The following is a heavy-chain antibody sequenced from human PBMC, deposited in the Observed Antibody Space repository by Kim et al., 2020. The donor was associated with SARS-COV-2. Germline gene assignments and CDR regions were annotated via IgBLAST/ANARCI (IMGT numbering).Heavy chain of an antibody. Sequence: GGSLRLSCAASGFTISSYEMKSVRQAPGKGLEWVAYISSSGSTIYYADSVKGRFTISRDNAKNSLYLLMNSLRAEDTAVYYCASDRGVANYYYGMDVWGQGNTVSVSS. J-gene: IGHJ6*02. CDR3: ASDRGVANYYYGMDV. CDR2: ISSSGSTI. D-gene: IGHD5-12*01. V-gene: IGHV3-48*03. CDR1: GFTISSYE.